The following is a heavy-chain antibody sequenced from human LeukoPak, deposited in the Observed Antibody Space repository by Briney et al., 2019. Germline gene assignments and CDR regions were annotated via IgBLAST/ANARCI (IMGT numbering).Heavy chain of an antibody. D-gene: IGHD6-6*01. CDR2: IYHSGST. CDR3: ARAPKIISIAARHRGTGFDY. Sequence: PSETLSLTCTVSGGSISSGGYYWSWIRQPPGKGLEWIGYIYHSGSTYYNPSLKSRVTISVDRSKNQFSLKLSSVTAADTAVYYCARAPKIISIAARHRGTGFDYWSQGTLVTVSS. J-gene: IGHJ4*02. V-gene: IGHV4-30-2*01. CDR1: GGSISSGGYY.